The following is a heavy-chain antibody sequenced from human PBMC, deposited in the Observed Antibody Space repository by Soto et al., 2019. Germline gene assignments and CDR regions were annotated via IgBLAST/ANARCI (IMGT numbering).Heavy chain of an antibody. CDR3: ARGPDFWSGYPANYYYMDV. J-gene: IGHJ6*03. Sequence: SVKVSCKASGGTFSSYTISWVRQAPGQGLEWMGRIIPILGITNYAQKFQGRVTITADKSTSTAYMELSSLRSEDTAVYYCARGPDFWSGYPANYYYMDVWGKGTTVTVSS. V-gene: IGHV1-69*02. D-gene: IGHD3-3*01. CDR1: GGTFSSYT. CDR2: IIPILGIT.